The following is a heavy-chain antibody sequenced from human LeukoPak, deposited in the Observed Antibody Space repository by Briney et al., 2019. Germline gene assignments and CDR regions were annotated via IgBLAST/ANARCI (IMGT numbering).Heavy chain of an antibody. CDR3: ARGGPSGSCFDY. CDR2: VDSDGSDT. CDR1: GFTFSSYA. V-gene: IGHV3-74*01. J-gene: IGHJ4*02. Sequence: GGSLRLSCAASGFTFSSYAMSWVRQAPGKGLVWLSRVDSDGSDTAYADSVKGRFTVSRDNAKNTVYLQMNSLRAEDTAVYYCARGGPSGSCFDYWGQGTLVTVSS. D-gene: IGHD1-26*01.